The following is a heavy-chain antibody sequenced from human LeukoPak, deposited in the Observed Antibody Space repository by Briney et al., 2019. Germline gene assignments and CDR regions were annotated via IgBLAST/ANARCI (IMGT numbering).Heavy chain of an antibody. CDR1: GFIFNRSA. J-gene: IGHJ1*01. CDR3: AAYDLTRGY. Sequence: SVKVLCKASGFIFNRSAMLGVRQARGQRREGVGWIVVGSGNTKYAQKFQQRVNITRDISTGTAHEESNSLRAEETAIYYCAAYDLTRGYWGQDTLVSVFS. D-gene: IGHD2-15*01. CDR2: IVVGSGNT. V-gene: IGHV1-58*02.